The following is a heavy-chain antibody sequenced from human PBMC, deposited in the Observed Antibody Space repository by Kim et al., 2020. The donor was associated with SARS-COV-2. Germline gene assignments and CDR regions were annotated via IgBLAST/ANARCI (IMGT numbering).Heavy chain of an antibody. CDR2: ISPHSGVS. CDR1: GYSFTGYY. Sequence: ASVKVSCKTSGYSFTGYYIHWVRQAPGQGLEWMGRISPHSGVSNYVQHLQGRVTIISDTSTTTAYMELNRLRSDDTAMYFCAKVGRWGTLDSWGQGTLVT. CDR3: AKVGRWGTLDS. D-gene: IGHD2-8*02. J-gene: IGHJ5*01. V-gene: IGHV1-2*06.